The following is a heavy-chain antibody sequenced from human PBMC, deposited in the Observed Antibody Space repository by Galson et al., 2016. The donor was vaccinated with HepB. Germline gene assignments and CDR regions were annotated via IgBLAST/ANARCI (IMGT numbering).Heavy chain of an antibody. Sequence: SLRLSCAASGFTFSGYAMSWVRQAPGKGLEWVSAIGDTRDGTFYADSVKGRFTISRDNFNNTLYLQMNSLSPEDTALYYWVTDWTTGGAFHYGGYWGQGTLVTVSS. D-gene: IGHD4-17*01. CDR3: VTDWTTGGAFHYGGY. V-gene: IGHV3-23*01. CDR2: IGDTRDGT. J-gene: IGHJ4*02. CDR1: GFTFSGYA.